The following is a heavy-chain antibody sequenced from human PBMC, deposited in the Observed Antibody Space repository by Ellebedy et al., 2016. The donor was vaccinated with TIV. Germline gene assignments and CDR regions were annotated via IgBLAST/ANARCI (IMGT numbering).Heavy chain of an antibody. CDR1: GYTFTGYY. CDR2: INPNSGGT. Sequence: ASVKVSCXASGYTFTGYYMHWVRQAPGQGLEWMGWINPNSGGTNSAQKFQGRVTMTRDTSISTAYMELSSLRSDDTAVYYCATGLGEFWGQGTLVTVSS. V-gene: IGHV1-2*02. J-gene: IGHJ4*02. D-gene: IGHD3-10*01. CDR3: ATGLGEF.